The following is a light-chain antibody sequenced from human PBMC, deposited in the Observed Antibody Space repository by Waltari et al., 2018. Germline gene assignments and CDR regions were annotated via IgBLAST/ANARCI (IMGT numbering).Light chain of an antibody. V-gene: IGLV2-23*01. Sequence: QSALTQPASVSGSPGQSITISCTGTSSDVGPYNLVSWYQHHPGKAPKLMIYESTQRPSGVSNRFSGSKSGSTASLTISGLQAEDEADYYCCSFARSSPPVVFGGGTKLTVL. CDR2: EST. CDR1: SSDVGPYNL. J-gene: IGLJ2*01. CDR3: CSFARSSPPVV.